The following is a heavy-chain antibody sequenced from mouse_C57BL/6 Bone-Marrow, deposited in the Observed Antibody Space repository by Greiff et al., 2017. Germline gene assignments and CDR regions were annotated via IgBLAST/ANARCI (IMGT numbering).Heavy chain of an antibody. CDR3: TTSICYGNPYYFDY. Sequence: EVKLMESGAELVRPGASVKLSCTASGFNIKDDYMHWVKQRPEQGLEWIGWIDPENGDTEYASKFQGKATITADTSSNTAYLQLSSLTSEDTAVYYCTTSICYGNPYYFDYWGQGTTLTVSS. CDR2: IDPENGDT. J-gene: IGHJ2*01. D-gene: IGHD2-1*01. CDR1: GFNIKDDY. V-gene: IGHV14-4*01.